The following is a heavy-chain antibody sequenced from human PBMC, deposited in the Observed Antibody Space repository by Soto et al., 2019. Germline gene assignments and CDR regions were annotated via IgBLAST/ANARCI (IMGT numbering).Heavy chain of an antibody. CDR1: DFTFRNYW. Sequence: GSLRLSCATSDFTFRNYWMNWVRQAPGKGLEWVANVKPDGSATNYVDSVKGRFTISRDNVRNSVSLQMNSLRVEDTAVYFCFGGNGGPQWGQGTLVTVSS. D-gene: IGHD3-16*01. J-gene: IGHJ4*02. V-gene: IGHV3-7*03. CDR2: VKPDGSAT. CDR3: FGGNGGPQ.